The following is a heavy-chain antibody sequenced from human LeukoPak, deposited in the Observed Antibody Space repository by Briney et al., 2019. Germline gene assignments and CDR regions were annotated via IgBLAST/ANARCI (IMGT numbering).Heavy chain of an antibody. J-gene: IGHJ4*02. CDR3: ARVGSSGWSFDD. V-gene: IGHV4-59*01. Sequence: SETLSLTCTVSGGSIRSYYWGWIRQPPGKGLEWIGYIYYSGSTNYNPSLKSRVAISVDTSKNQFSLRLSSVTAADTAVYYCARVGSSGWSFDDWGQGTLVTVSS. D-gene: IGHD6-19*01. CDR1: GGSIRSYY. CDR2: IYYSGST.